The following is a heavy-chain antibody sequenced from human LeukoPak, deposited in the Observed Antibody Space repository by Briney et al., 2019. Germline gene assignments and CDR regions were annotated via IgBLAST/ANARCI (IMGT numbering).Heavy chain of an antibody. CDR1: GFTFSDYY. V-gene: IGHV3-23*01. J-gene: IGHJ4*02. CDR3: AKDGVGDGYNYVDY. Sequence: GGSLRLSCAASGFTFSDYYMSWIRQAPGKGLEWVSAISGSGGSTYYADSVKGRFTISRDNSKNTLYLQMNSLRAEDTAVYYCAKDGVGDGYNYVDYWGQGTLVTVSS. CDR2: ISGSGGST. D-gene: IGHD5-24*01.